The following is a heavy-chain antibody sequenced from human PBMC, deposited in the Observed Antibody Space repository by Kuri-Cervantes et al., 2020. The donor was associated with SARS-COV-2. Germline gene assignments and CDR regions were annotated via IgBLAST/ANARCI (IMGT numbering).Heavy chain of an antibody. D-gene: IGHD4-23*01. Sequence: ASVKVSCKASGYTFTSQYLHWVRQAPGQGLEWMGIINPSGGSTSYAQKFQGRVTMTGGTSTSTVYMELSSLRSEDTAVYYCARVRTVVTLGDPDDFDYWGQGTLVTVSS. CDR1: GYTFTSQY. J-gene: IGHJ4*02. CDR2: INPSGGST. V-gene: IGHV1-46*01. CDR3: ARVRTVVTLGDPDDFDY.